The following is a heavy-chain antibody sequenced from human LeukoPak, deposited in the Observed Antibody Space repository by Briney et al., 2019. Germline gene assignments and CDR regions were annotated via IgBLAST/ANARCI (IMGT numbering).Heavy chain of an antibody. J-gene: IGHJ6*03. CDR1: GFTFSNAW. V-gene: IGHV3-15*01. Sequence: TGGSLRLSCAASGFTFSNAWMSWVRQAPGKGLVWVGRIKSKTDGGTTDYAAPVKGRFTISRDDSKNTLYLQMNSLKTEDTAVYYCTTDRTVVVPAAIGYYYYYMDVWGKGTTVTVSS. D-gene: IGHD2-2*02. CDR3: TTDRTVVVPAAIGYYYYYMDV. CDR2: IKSKTDGGTT.